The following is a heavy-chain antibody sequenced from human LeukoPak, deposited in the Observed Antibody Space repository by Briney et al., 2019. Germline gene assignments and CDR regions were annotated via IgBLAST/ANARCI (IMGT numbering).Heavy chain of an antibody. CDR1: GFTFSSYG. V-gene: IGHV3-23*01. CDR2: ISGSGGST. CDR3: AKDSWELLGWFDP. J-gene: IGHJ5*02. Sequence: GGSLRLSCAASGFTFSSYGMSWVRQAPGKGLEWVSAISGSGGSTYYADSVKGRFTISRDNSKNTLYLQMNRLRTGDTAVYYCAKDSWELLGWFDPWGQGTLVTVSS. D-gene: IGHD3-10*01.